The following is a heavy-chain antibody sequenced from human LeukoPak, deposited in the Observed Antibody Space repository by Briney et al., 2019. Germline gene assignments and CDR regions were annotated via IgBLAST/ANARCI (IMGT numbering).Heavy chain of an antibody. Sequence: GGSLRLSCAVTGFTFSSSTMHWVRLAPGKGLEWVAIVSYDGTDKHYADSVKGRFTISRDNSKNMVYLQMNSLRLEDTAVYYCARDSWDILTGYYSHYFDYWGQGALVTVSS. D-gene: IGHD3-9*01. V-gene: IGHV3-30*04. CDR2: VSYDGTDK. J-gene: IGHJ4*02. CDR3: ARDSWDILTGYYSHYFDY. CDR1: GFTFSSST.